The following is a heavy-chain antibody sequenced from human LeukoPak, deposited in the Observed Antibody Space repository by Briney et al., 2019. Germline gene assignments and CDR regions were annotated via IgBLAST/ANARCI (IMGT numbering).Heavy chain of an antibody. CDR3: ARDPGGYYDSSGSHSFYTLDY. V-gene: IGHV1-46*01. D-gene: IGHD3-22*01. Sequence: ASVKVSCKASGYTSTSYYMHWVRQAPGQGLEWMGIINPSGGSTSYAQKFQGRVTMTRDTSTSTVYMELSSLRSEDTAVYYCARDPGGYYDSSGSHSFYTLDYWGQGTLVTVSS. CDR1: GYTSTSYY. J-gene: IGHJ4*02. CDR2: INPSGGST.